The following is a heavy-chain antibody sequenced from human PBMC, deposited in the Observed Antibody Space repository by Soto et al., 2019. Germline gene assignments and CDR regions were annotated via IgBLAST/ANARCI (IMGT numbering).Heavy chain of an antibody. V-gene: IGHV3-9*01. CDR3: AKGSEWLAHVLALDI. J-gene: IGHJ3*02. CDR2: ISCNSCSI. CDR1: GLTLDDYA. D-gene: IGHD6-19*01. Sequence: SLRLSCAASGLTLDDYAMHWVRQAPGKGLEWVSGISCNSCSIGYADSVKGRFTISRDNSKNTLYLQMNSLRAEDTALEYCAKGSEWLAHVLALDIWGQGPMVTVS.